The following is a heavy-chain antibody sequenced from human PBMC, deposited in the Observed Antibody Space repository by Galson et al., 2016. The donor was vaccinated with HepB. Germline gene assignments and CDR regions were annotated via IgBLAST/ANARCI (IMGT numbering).Heavy chain of an antibody. V-gene: IGHV1-18*01. J-gene: IGHJ3*02. CDR1: GYTFTIYG. CDR3: VRSALGVAATEGAFDI. D-gene: IGHD6-19*01. CDR2: ISAYNGNT. Sequence: QSGAEVKTPGASVKVSCLASGYTFTIYGINWVRQAPGQGLEWMGAISAYNGNTNYAQKVQGRVTMTTDTSTSPASMELRSLRSDDTAVYYCVRSALGVAATEGAFDIWGQGTMVTVSS.